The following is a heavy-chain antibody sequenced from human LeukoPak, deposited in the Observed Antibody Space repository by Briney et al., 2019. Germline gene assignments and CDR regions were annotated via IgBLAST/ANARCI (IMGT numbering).Heavy chain of an antibody. D-gene: IGHD4-17*01. CDR3: TTLNGLDYAAYKEYYMDV. CDR2: IKSKTDGGTT. V-gene: IGHV3-15*01. Sequence: GGSLRLSCAASGFTVSSNYMSWVRQAPGKGLEWVGRIKSKTDGGTTDYAAPVKGRFTISRDDSKNTLYLQMNSLKTEDTAVYYCTTLNGLDYAAYKEYYMDVWGKGTTVTVSS. CDR1: GFTVSSNY. J-gene: IGHJ6*03.